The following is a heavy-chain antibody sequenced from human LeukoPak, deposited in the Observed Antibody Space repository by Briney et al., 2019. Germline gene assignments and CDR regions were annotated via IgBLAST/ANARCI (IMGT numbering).Heavy chain of an antibody. CDR3: ARFSAVAGTDY. Sequence: GGSLRLSCAASGFTFDDHGMSWVRQAPGRGLEWVSGINWNGGSTGYADSVKGRFTISRDNAKNSLYLQMNSLRAEDTALYHCARFSAVAGTDYWGQGTQVTVSS. CDR1: GFTFDDHG. CDR2: INWNGGST. D-gene: IGHD6-19*01. V-gene: IGHV3-20*01. J-gene: IGHJ4*02.